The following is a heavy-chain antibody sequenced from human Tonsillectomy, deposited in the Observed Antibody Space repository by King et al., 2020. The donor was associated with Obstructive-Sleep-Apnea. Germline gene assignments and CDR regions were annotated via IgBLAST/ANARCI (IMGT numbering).Heavy chain of an antibody. CDR3: AGEAVVKLVRYFDY. CDR2: IYYSGST. J-gene: IGHJ4*02. CDR1: GGSISSYY. V-gene: IGHV4-59*01. Sequence: QLQESGPGLVKPSETLSLTCTVSGGSISSYYWSWIRQPPGKGLEWIGYIYYSGSTNYNPSLKSRVTISVDTSKNQFSLKLSSVTAADTAVYYCAGEAVVKLVRYFDYCGQGTLVTVSS. D-gene: IGHD4-23*01.